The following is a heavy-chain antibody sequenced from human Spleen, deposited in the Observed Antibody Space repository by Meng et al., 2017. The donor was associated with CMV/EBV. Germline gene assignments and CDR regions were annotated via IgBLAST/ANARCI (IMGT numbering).Heavy chain of an antibody. Sequence: SCKASGYTFTGFYMHWVRQAPGQRLEWMGWIKPSSGDTSYARKFQGRVAMARDTSISTAYMELKSLKSDDSAVYYCAREEVGSYMSYWGQGALVTVSS. CDR2: IKPSSGDT. D-gene: IGHD3-10*01. J-gene: IGHJ4*02. CDR3: AREEVGSYMSY. CDR1: GYTFTGFY. V-gene: IGHV1-2*02.